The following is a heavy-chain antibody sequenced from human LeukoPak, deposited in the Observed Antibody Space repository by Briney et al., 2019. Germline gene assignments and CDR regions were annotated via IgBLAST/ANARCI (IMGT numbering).Heavy chain of an antibody. J-gene: IGHJ5*02. CDR1: GGSFSSHY. CDR3: ARKLGSGSYTNWFDP. CDR2: ISYIGST. D-gene: IGHD3-10*01. Sequence: SETLSLTCTVSGGSFSSHYWSWIRQPPGKGLEWIGYISYIGSTNYNPSLKSRVTISVDTSKNQFSLKLSSVTAADTAVYYCARKLGSGSYTNWFDPWGQGTLVTVSS. V-gene: IGHV4-59*08.